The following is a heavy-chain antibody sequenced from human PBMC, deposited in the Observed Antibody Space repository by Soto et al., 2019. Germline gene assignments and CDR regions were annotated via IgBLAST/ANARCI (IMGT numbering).Heavy chain of an antibody. Sequence: QVQLQESGPGLVKPSETLSLTCTVSGDSMTKYYWSWIRQPAGKGLEWIGRVYTSGSTNYNPSLKSRVTMSIDTSNKHFSLTLKSVTAADTAVHYCARTVGAAYYFDFWGQGALVTVSS. J-gene: IGHJ4*02. CDR2: VYTSGST. CDR1: GDSMTKYY. V-gene: IGHV4-4*07. CDR3: ARTVGAAYYFDF. D-gene: IGHD1-26*01.